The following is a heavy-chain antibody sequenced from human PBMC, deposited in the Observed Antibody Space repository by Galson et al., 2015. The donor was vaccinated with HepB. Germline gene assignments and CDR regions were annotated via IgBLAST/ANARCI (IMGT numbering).Heavy chain of an antibody. J-gene: IGHJ6*02. V-gene: IGHV3-30*18. CDR3: AKGVYPRVRYGMDV. Sequence: SLRLSCAASGFTFSSYGMYWVRQAPGKGLEWVAVISYDVGNKYYADSVKGRFIISRDNSKNTLYLQMNSLRAEDTAVYYCAKGVYPRVRYGMDVWGQGTTVTVSS. CDR2: ISYDVGNK. D-gene: IGHD5/OR15-5a*01. CDR1: GFTFSSYG.